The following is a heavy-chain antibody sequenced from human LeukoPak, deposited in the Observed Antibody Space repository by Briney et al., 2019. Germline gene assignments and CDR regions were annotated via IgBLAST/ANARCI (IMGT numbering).Heavy chain of an antibody. D-gene: IGHD4-11*01. CDR2: IYYSGST. J-gene: IGHJ2*01. V-gene: IGHV4-39*07. CDR1: GGSISSSSYY. Sequence: PSETLSLTCTVSGGSISSSSYYWGWIRQPPGKGLEWIGSIYYSGSTYYNPSLKSRVTISVDTSKNQFSLKLSSVTAADTAVYYCARDPYSDYFDWYFDLWGRGTLVTVSS. CDR3: ARDPYSDYFDWYFDL.